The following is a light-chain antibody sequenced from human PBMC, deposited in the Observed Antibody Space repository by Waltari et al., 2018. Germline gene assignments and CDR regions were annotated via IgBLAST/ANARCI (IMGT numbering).Light chain of an antibody. CDR3: QAWDRFTAV. CDR1: TLGDNY. Sequence: SYELPQPPSMSVSPGQTASITCSGETLGDNYAAWYQQRPGQSPVLVIYHDFKRPSGIHERFSGSNSGNTATLTISGTQAIDEAAYYCQAWDRFTAVFGGGTQLTVL. CDR2: HDF. V-gene: IGLV3-1*01. J-gene: IGLJ2*01.